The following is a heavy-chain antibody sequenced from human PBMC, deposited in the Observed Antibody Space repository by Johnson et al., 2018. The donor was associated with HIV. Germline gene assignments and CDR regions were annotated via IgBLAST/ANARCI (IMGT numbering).Heavy chain of an antibody. CDR1: GFTFSSFA. J-gene: IGHJ3*02. D-gene: IGHD5-24*01. V-gene: IGHV3-30*04. CDR2: ISYDGNNK. CDR3: ARKNVRWLQDGAFDI. Sequence: QVQLVESGGGVVQPGTSLRLSCAASGFTFSSFAMHWVRQAPGKGLEWVAVISYDGNNKYYVDSVKGRFIISRDNSKNTLYLQMNSLRAEDTAVYYCARKNVRWLQDGAFDIWGQGTMVTVSS.